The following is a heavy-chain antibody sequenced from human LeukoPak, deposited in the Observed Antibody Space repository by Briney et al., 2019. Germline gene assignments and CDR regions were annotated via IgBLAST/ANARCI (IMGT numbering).Heavy chain of an antibody. CDR2: IRSKAYGGTT. D-gene: IGHD2-2*01. Sequence: GGSLRLSCTASGLTFVDYAMSWVRQAPGKGLEWVAFIRSKAYGGTTEYAASVKGRFTISRDDSKSIAYLRMNSLKTEDTAVYYCTRDLCSSTSCYAPFDYWGQGTLVTVSS. CDR3: TRDLCSSTSCYAPFDY. V-gene: IGHV3-49*04. CDR1: GLTFVDYA. J-gene: IGHJ4*02.